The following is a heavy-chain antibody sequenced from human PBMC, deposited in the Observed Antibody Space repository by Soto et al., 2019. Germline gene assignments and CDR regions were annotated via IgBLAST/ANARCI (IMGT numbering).Heavy chain of an antibody. CDR1: GFSFASYA. V-gene: IGHV3-23*01. D-gene: IGHD3-10*01. CDR2: IRGSGGST. CDR3: AKGFGISWQYCLDY. Sequence: EVQLLESGGGLVQPGGSLRLSCAASGFSFASYAMNWVRQAPGKGLEWVSGIRGSGGSTYYADSVKGRFTISRDNSKNTLYLQLSSLRVEDTAVYYSAKGFGISWQYCLDYWGQGTLVTVSS. J-gene: IGHJ4*02.